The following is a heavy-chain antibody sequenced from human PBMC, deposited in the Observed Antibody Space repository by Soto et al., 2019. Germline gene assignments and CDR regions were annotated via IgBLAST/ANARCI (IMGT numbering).Heavy chain of an antibody. CDR2: INPNSGGT. V-gene: IGHV1-2*04. D-gene: IGHD6-19*01. J-gene: IGHJ4*02. CDR1: GYTFTGYY. Sequence: GASVKVSCKASGYTFTGYYMHWVRQAPGQGLEWMGWINPNSGGTNYAQKFQGWVTMTRDTSISTAYMELSRLRSDDTAVYYCARDRAVAGTWTGPINDYWGQGTLVTVSS. CDR3: ARDRAVAGTWTGPINDY.